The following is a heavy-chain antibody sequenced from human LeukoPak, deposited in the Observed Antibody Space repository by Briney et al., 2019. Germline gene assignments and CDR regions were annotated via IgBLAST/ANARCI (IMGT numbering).Heavy chain of an antibody. CDR3: ARAETDHYYFDY. D-gene: IGHD3-10*01. V-gene: IGHV4-59*11. CDR1: GGSMSSHY. CDR2: IYSSGGT. J-gene: IGHJ4*02. Sequence: SETLSLTCSVSGGSMSSHYWSWIRQSPGKRLEWIGNIYSSGGTNYNPSLKSRVTISIDTSTNQFSLKLTSVTAADAAVYYCARAETDHYYFDYLGQGILVTVSS.